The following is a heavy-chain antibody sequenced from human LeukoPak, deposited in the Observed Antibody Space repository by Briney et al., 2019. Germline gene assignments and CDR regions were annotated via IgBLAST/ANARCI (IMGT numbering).Heavy chain of an antibody. CDR2: IWYDGSNK. CDR1: GFTFSSYG. D-gene: IGHD2-21*02. Sequence: GGSLRLSCAASGFTFSSYGMHWVRQAPGKGLEWVAVIWYDGSNKYYADSVKGRFTISRDNSKNTLYLQMSSLRAEDTAVYYCVKVSVVTAITYYFDYWGQGTLVTVSS. J-gene: IGHJ4*02. CDR3: VKVSVVTAITYYFDY. V-gene: IGHV3-30*02.